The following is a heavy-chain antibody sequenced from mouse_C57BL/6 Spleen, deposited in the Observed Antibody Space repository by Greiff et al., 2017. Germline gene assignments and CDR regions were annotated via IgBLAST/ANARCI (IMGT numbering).Heavy chain of an antibody. D-gene: IGHD1-3*01. J-gene: IGHJ1*03. CDR3: ARETNFDV. CDR1: GFTFSSYA. Sequence: EVKLMESGGGLVKPGGSLKLSCAASGFTFSSYAMSWVRQTPEKRLEWVATLSDGGSYTYYPDNVKGRFTISRDNAKNNLYLQMSHLKSEDTAMYYCARETNFDVWGTGTTVTVSS. CDR2: LSDGGSYT. V-gene: IGHV5-4*01.